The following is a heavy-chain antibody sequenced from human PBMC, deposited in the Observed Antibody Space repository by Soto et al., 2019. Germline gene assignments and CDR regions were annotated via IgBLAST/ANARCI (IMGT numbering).Heavy chain of an antibody. D-gene: IGHD3-10*01. CDR2: VNPIVSMS. V-gene: IGHV1-69*02. CDR3: ASSYGSGYRAFDY. CDR1: GDTFNFYS. Sequence: QVQLVQSGAEVKRPGSSVKVSCKASGDTFNFYSINWVRQAPELGLEWMGRVNPIVSMSNYAQKFQGRVTMTADKSTSTAYIEPSSLRSEDTAIYYCASSYGSGYRAFDYWGQGALVTVSS. J-gene: IGHJ4*02.